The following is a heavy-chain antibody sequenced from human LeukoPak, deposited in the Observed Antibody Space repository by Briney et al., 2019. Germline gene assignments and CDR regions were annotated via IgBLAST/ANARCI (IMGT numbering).Heavy chain of an antibody. CDR1: GYSFTGNY. Sequence: GASVRVSCKASGYSFTGNYMHWVRQAPGQGFEWMGWINPNSGGTNYAQKFQGRVTMTRDTSISTAYMELSRLRSDDTAVYYCARARTTYCSSTSCPSGYWGQGTLVTVSS. CDR2: INPNSGGT. D-gene: IGHD2-2*01. J-gene: IGHJ4*02. V-gene: IGHV1-2*02. CDR3: ARARTTYCSSTSCPSGY.